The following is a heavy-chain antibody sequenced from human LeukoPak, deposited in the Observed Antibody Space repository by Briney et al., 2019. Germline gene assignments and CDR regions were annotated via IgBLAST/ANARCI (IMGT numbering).Heavy chain of an antibody. Sequence: SETLSLTCTVSDASVSGYYWSWIRLPAGKGLEWIGRLYNNGSTNCNPSLKSRVTMSVDTSKNQRSLRLKSVTAADTAVYYCTRDIGSGDYVFFDSWGQGTRVIVSS. D-gene: IGHD4-17*01. J-gene: IGHJ4*02. V-gene: IGHV4-4*07. CDR1: DASVSGYY. CDR2: LYNNGST. CDR3: TRDIGSGDYVFFDS.